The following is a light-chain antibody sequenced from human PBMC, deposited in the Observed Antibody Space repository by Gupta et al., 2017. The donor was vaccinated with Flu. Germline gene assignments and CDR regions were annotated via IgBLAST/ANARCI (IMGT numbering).Light chain of an antibody. CDR2: AYT. CDR1: SSNIGAGYD. CDR3: QSYDTRLSGSHV. J-gene: IGLJ1*01. Sequence: QSVLTQPPSVSGAPGQRVTISCTGSSSNIGAGYDVHWYQQLPGTAPKLLIYAYTSRPSGVPDRFSGSKSDTSASLAITGLQADDEADYYCQSYDTRLSGSHVFGTGTRVTLL. V-gene: IGLV1-40*01.